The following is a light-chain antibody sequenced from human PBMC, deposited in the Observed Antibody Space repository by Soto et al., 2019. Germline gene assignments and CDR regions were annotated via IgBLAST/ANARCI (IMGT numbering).Light chain of an antibody. Sequence: QSVLTQPPSVSDAPRQRVTISCSGSSSNSGNNAVHWYQQLPGKAPKLLIYYDDLLPSGVSDRFSGSKSGTSASLAISGLQSEDEADYYCAAWDDSLNGVVFGGGTKVTVL. CDR2: YDD. J-gene: IGLJ2*01. CDR1: SSNSGNNA. CDR3: AAWDDSLNGVV. V-gene: IGLV1-36*01.